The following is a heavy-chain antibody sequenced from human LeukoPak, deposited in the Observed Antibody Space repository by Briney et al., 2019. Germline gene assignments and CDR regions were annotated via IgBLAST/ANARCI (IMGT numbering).Heavy chain of an antibody. V-gene: IGHV1-18*04. CDR1: GYTFTSYG. CDR3: ARVQGHDYGDYGSDYYYGMDV. CDR2: ISAYNGNT. Sequence: ASVKVSCKASGYTFTSYGISWVRQAPGQGLEWMGWISAYNGNTNYAQKLQGRVTMTTDTSTSTAYMELRSLRSDDTAVYYCARVQGHDYGDYGSDYYYGMDVWGKGTTVTVSS. J-gene: IGHJ6*04. D-gene: IGHD4-17*01.